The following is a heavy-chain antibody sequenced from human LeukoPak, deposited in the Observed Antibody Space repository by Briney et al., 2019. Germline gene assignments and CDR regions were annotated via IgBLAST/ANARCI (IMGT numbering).Heavy chain of an antibody. CDR3: AHRLRGYSYAIKAPDWSDP. V-gene: IGHV2-5*01. J-gene: IGHJ5*02. Sequence: ESGPTLVNPTQTLTLTCTFSGFSLNTHGVGVGWIRQPPGKALEWLALIYWSDDKLYSPSLKSRLTITKDTSKNQVVLTMTNMDPVDTATYFCAHRLRGYSYAIKAPDWSDPWGQGNLVTVSS. CDR2: IYWSDDK. CDR1: GFSLNTHGVG. D-gene: IGHD5-18*01.